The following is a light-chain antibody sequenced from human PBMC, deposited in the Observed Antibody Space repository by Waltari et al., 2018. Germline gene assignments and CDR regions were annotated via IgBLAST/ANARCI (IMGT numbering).Light chain of an antibody. Sequence: EIVMTQSPATLSVSPGERATLSCRASQPISSNLAWYQNKPGQAPRLLISGASTRASGIPARFSGSGSGTQFTLTINSLQSEDFAVYYCQQYNIRLTFGGGTKVDIK. CDR2: GAS. CDR3: QQYNIRLT. V-gene: IGKV3-15*01. CDR1: QPISSN. J-gene: IGKJ4*01.